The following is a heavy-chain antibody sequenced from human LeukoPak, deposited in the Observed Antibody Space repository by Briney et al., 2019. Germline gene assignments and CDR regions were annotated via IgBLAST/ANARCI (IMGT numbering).Heavy chain of an antibody. V-gene: IGHV1-69*13. CDR3: ARDFLASDIVVVVAAKYYGMDV. CDR2: IIPIFGTA. CDR1: GGTFSSYA. J-gene: IGHJ6*02. D-gene: IGHD2-15*01. Sequence: SVKVSCKASGGTFSSYAISWVRQAPGQGLEWMGGIIPIFGTANYAQKFQGRVTITADESTSTAYMELSSLRSEDTAVYYCARDFLASDIVVVVAAKYYGMDVWGQGTTVTVSS.